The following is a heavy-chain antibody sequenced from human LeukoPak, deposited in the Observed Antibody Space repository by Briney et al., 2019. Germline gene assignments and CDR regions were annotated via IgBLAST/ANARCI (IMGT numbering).Heavy chain of an antibody. D-gene: IGHD2-15*01. Sequence: PSETLSLTCTVSGGSVSSGSYYWSWIRQPPGKGLEWIGYIYYSGSTNYNPSLKSRVTISVDTSKNQFSLKLSSVTAADTAVYYCAREWVGVVGVLDYWGQGTLVTVSS. CDR3: AREWVGVVGVLDY. J-gene: IGHJ4*02. V-gene: IGHV4-61*01. CDR1: GGSVSSGSYY. CDR2: IYYSGST.